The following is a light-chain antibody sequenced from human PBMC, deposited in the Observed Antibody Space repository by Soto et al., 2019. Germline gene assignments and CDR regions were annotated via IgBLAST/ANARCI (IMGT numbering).Light chain of an antibody. CDR1: SSDFGSYNL. J-gene: IGLJ2*01. V-gene: IGLV2-23*01. Sequence: QSALTQPASVSGSPGQSITISCTGTSSDFGSYNLVSWYHQHPGKAPKLMVYEGNKRPSGVSNRFSGSKSGHTASLTISGLQAEDEADYYCCSYASRVIFGGGTKVTVL. CDR3: CSYASRVI. CDR2: EGN.